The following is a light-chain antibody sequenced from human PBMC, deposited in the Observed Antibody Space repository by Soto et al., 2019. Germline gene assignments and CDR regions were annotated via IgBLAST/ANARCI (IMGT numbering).Light chain of an antibody. CDR3: QQRSKWPLT. CDR2: DAS. CDR1: QSVSSY. Sequence: EIVLPQSPATLSLSPGERATLSCRASQSVSSYLAWYQQKPGQAPRLLIYDASNRATGIPARFSGSGSGTDFTLIVSSLEPEDFAVYYCQQRSKWPLTFGGGTKVDIK. J-gene: IGKJ4*01. V-gene: IGKV3-11*01.